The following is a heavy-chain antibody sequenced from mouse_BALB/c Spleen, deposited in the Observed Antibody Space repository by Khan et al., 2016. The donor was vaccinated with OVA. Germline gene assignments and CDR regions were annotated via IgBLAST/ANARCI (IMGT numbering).Heavy chain of an antibody. J-gene: IGHJ3*01. Sequence: EVELVESGGGLVQPGGSRKLSCAASGFTFSDYGMAWVRQAPGKGPEWVAFISDLAYTIYYADTVTGRFTISRENAKNTLFLEMTSLRSEDTAICYCERGGGTAPFAYWGRGTLVTVSA. CDR1: GFTFSDYG. D-gene: IGHD1-2*01. CDR3: ERGGGTAPFAY. V-gene: IGHV5-15*02. CDR2: ISDLAYTI.